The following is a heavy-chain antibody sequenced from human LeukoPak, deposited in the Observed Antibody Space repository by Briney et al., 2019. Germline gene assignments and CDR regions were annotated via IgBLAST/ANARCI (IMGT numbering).Heavy chain of an antibody. CDR3: ARDGDYYGSGSYYAPEVDY. V-gene: IGHV3-33*01. D-gene: IGHD3-10*01. J-gene: IGHJ4*02. CDR1: GFTFSSYG. Sequence: GGSLRLSCAASGFTFSSYGMHWVRQAPGKGLEWVAVIWYDGSNKYYADSVKGRLTISRDNSKNTLYLQMNSLRAEDTAVYYCARDGDYYGSGSYYAPEVDYWGQGTLVTVSS. CDR2: IWYDGSNK.